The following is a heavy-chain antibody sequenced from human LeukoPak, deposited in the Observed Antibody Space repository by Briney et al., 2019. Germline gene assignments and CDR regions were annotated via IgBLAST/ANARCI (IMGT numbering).Heavy chain of an antibody. D-gene: IGHD3-10*01. CDR3: ASFQYYGSGSYFGFDY. CDR1: GYTFTSYG. CDR2: ISAYNGNT. Sequence: ASVKVSCKASGYTFTSYGNSWVRQAPGQGLEWMGWISAYNGNTNYAQKLQGRVTMTTDASTSTVYMELRSLRSDDTAVYYCASFQYYGSGSYFGFDYWGQGTLVTVSS. J-gene: IGHJ4*02. V-gene: IGHV1-18*01.